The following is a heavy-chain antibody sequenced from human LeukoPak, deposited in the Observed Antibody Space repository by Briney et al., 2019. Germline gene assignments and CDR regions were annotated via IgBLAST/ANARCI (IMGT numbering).Heavy chain of an antibody. CDR1: GYTFTGYY. CDR2: INPNSGGT. CDR3: ARGSYYDSSGYSGVRLFDY. J-gene: IGHJ4*02. Sequence: ASVKVACKTSGYTFTGYYMYWVRQAPGQGPEWMGWINPNSGGTGYALKFQGRVTMTSDTSISTAYMDLSRLTSDDMAVYYCARGSYYDSSGYSGVRLFDYWGQGTLVTVSS. D-gene: IGHD3-22*01. V-gene: IGHV1-2*02.